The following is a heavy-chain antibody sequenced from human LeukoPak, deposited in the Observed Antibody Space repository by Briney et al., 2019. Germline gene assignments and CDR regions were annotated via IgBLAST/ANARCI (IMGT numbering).Heavy chain of an antibody. V-gene: IGHV3-53*01. CDR1: GFTVSSIH. CDR2: IYGGGST. Sequence: GGSLRLSCAASGFTVSSIHMSWVRQAPGKGLEWVSVIYGGGSTYYADSVKGRFTISRDNSKNTLYLQMNRLRAEDTAVYYCARGSGYYLGNYWGQGTLVTVSS. J-gene: IGHJ4*02. D-gene: IGHD3-22*01. CDR3: ARGSGYYLGNY.